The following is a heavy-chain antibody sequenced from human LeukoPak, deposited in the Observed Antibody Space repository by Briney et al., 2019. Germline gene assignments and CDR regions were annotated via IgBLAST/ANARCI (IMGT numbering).Heavy chain of an antibody. CDR1: GGSISDFY. Sequence: PSETLSLTCTVSGGSISDFYLSWIRQPPGKGLEWIGYIYYSGSPTYNPSLNSRVTMAVDTSKNQFSLKLSSVTAADSAVYYCARVKQGTAMVDYWGPGTLVTVSS. J-gene: IGHJ4*02. CDR3: ARVKQGTAMVDY. CDR2: IYYSGSP. D-gene: IGHD5-18*01. V-gene: IGHV4-59*01.